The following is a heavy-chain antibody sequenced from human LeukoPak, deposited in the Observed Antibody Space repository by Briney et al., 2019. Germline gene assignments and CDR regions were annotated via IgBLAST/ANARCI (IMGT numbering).Heavy chain of an antibody. J-gene: IGHJ4*02. CDR3: ARLRVSGSYLYYFDY. CDR1: VDAIRRYH. D-gene: IGHD1-26*01. V-gene: IGHV4-4*09. CDR2: ILPSGST. Sequence: PSVTLSLTCTLSVDAIRRYHWSGVRGPPAGGLEGIKYILPSGSTNYLPSLKSRLTISVDTSKNQFTLKLSSVTAAHTPVYYCARLRVSGSYLYYFDYWGQGTLVTVSS.